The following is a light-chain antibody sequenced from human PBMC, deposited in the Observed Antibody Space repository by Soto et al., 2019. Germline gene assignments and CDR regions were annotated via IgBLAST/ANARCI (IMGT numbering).Light chain of an antibody. V-gene: IGKV3-20*01. CDR1: QNVSSY. J-gene: IGKJ1*01. CDR3: QQYGSSPPT. Sequence: EIVLTQSPGTLSLSPGERATLSCRASQNVSSYLAWYQQKPGQAPRLLIYDASSRATGIPDRFSGSGSGTDFTLTISRLEPEDFAVYYCQQYGSSPPTFGQGTKVDIK. CDR2: DAS.